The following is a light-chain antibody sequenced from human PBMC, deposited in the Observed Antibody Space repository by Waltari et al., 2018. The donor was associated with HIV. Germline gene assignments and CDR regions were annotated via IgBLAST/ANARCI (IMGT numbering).Light chain of an antibody. CDR1: SSDVGGYNP. CDR3: SSYTSSSTPVV. CDR2: EVS. J-gene: IGLJ2*01. Sequence: QSALTQPASVSGSPGQSITLSCTGTSSDVGGYNPVPCYQQHPGKAPKLMIYEVSNRPSGVSNRFSGSKSGNTASLTISGLQAEDEADYYCSSYTSSSTPVVFGGGTKLTVL. V-gene: IGLV2-14*01.